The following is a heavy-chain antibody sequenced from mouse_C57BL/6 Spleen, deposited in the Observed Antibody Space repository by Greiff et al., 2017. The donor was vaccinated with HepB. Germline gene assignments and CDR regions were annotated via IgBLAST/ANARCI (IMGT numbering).Heavy chain of an antibody. D-gene: IGHD2-1*01. CDR2: INYDGSST. J-gene: IGHJ1*03. CDR3: ARDALLYYGNPYWYFDV. Sequence: EVKVVESEGGLVQPGSSMKLSCTASGFTFSDYYMAWVRQVPEKGLEWVANINYDGSSTYYLDSLKSRFIISRDNAKKILYLQMSSLKSEDTATYYCARDALLYYGNPYWYFDVWGTGTTVTVSS. V-gene: IGHV5-16*01. CDR1: GFTFSDYY.